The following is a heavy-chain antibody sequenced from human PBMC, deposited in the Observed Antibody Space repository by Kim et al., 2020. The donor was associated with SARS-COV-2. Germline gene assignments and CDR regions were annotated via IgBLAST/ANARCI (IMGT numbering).Heavy chain of an antibody. D-gene: IGHD2-2*01. J-gene: IGHJ4*02. Sequence: GGSLRLSCAASGFTFNSYAMTWVRQAPGKGLEWVSSINFSGAATYYADSVKGRFTISRDNSKTTLYLQLNSLRAEDTAVYYCARCGRTSSYCFFDYWGQG. CDR3: ARCGRTSSYCFFDY. CDR2: INFSGAAT. CDR1: GFTFNSYA. V-gene: IGHV3-23*01.